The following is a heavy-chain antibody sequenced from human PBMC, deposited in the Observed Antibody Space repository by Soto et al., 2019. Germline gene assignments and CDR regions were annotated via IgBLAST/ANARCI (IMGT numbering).Heavy chain of an antibody. V-gene: IGHV4-34*01. D-gene: IGHD3-16*01. CDR1: GGSFRGYS. CDR2: INSRGDT. Sequence: QVQLQQWGAGLLKPSETLSLTCDVSGGSFRGYSWSWFRQSPGKGLEWLGDINSRGDTKYSPSLKSRLTISLDTSNQNFSLRLASVTAADTAFYYCARALLGFSYGYGGYFDPWGQGTLVTVSS. J-gene: IGHJ4*02. CDR3: ARALLGFSYGYGGYFDP.